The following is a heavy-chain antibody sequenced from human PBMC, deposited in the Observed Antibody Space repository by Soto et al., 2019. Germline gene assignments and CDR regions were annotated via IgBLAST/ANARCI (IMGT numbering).Heavy chain of an antibody. V-gene: IGHV4-4*02. D-gene: IGHD3-22*01. CDR3: ARVTTYYYDSSGYYGHYYFDY. CDR1: GGSISSSNW. Sequence: PSETLSLTCAVSGGSISSSNWWSWVRQPPGKGLEWIGEIYHSGSTNYNPSLKSRVNISVDKYKNQFSLKLSTVTAADTAVFYCARVTTYYYDSSGYYGHYYFDYWGQGTLVTVS. CDR2: IYHSGST. J-gene: IGHJ4*02.